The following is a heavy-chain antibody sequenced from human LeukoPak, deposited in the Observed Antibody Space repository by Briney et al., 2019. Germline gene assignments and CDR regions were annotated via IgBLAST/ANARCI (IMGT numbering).Heavy chain of an antibody. CDR3: ASGSSGYDP. CDR1: GGSISNYY. D-gene: IGHD5-12*01. V-gene: IGHV4-4*07. CDR2: IYSSGTT. Sequence: SETLSLTCTVSGGSISNYYWSWIRQPAGKGLEWIGRIYSSGTTICNPSLKSRVTMSVDTSKNQFSLKLSSVTAADTAVYFCASGSSGYDPWGQGTLVTVSS. J-gene: IGHJ5*02.